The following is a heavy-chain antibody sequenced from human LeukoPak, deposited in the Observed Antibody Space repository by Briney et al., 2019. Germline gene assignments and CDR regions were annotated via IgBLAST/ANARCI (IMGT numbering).Heavy chain of an antibody. V-gene: IGHV4-39*07. CDR3: AREYGSGNSFDP. J-gene: IGHJ5*02. CDR1: SGSISSSTYY. Sequence: SETLSLTCTVSSGSISSSTYYWGWIRQPPGKGLEWIGTIYYTGSTYYNPSLKSRVTISVDTSKNQFSLKLSSVTAADTAVYYCAREYGSGNSFDPWGQGTLVTVSS. CDR2: IYYTGST. D-gene: IGHD3-10*01.